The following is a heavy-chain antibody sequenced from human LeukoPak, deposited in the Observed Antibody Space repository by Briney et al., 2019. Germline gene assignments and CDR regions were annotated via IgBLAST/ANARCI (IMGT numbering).Heavy chain of an antibody. V-gene: IGHV1-2*02. D-gene: IGHD6-13*01. Sequence: GASVKVSCKASGYAFTGYYMHWVRQAPGQGLEWMGWINPNSGGTNYAQKFQGRVTMTRDTSISTAYMELSRLRSDDTAVYYCARLSYSSSWYFDYWGQGTLVIVSS. J-gene: IGHJ4*02. CDR2: INPNSGGT. CDR3: ARLSYSSSWYFDY. CDR1: GYAFTGYY.